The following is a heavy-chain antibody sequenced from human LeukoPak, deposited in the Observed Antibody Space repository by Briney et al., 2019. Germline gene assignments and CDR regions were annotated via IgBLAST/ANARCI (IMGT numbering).Heavy chain of an antibody. CDR2: IKKDGREK. D-gene: IGHD6-19*01. CDR3: ARDRGGSGWYEFEC. J-gene: IGHJ4*02. Sequence: PGGSLRPSCAASGFTLSDYWMSWVRQAPGKGLEWVANIKKDGREKYYVDSVKGRFTISRDNAKNSLYLQMNSLRAEDTAVYYCARDRGGSGWYEFECWGQGTLGAVSS. CDR1: GFTLSDYW. V-gene: IGHV3-7*01.